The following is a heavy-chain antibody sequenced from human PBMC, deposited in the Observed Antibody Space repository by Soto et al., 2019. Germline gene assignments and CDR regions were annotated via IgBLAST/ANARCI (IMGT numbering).Heavy chain of an antibody. Sequence: SETLSLTCAVYGGSFSGYYWSWIRQPPGKGLEWIGEINHSGSTNYNPSLKSRVTISVDTSKSQFSLKLSSVTAADTAVYYCARGLKADFWSGYYLDAFDIWGQGTMVTVSS. CDR3: ARGLKADFWSGYYLDAFDI. D-gene: IGHD3-3*01. J-gene: IGHJ3*02. CDR2: INHSGST. CDR1: GGSFSGYY. V-gene: IGHV4-34*01.